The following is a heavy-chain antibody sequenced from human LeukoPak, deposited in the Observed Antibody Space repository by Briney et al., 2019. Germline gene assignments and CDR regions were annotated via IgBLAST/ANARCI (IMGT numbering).Heavy chain of an antibody. D-gene: IGHD6-19*01. J-gene: IGHJ5*02. CDR1: GGTFSSYA. CDR2: ISGYNEKT. V-gene: IGHV1-18*01. CDR3: ARDPGSFLSGSGWLNWFEP. Sequence: ASVKVSFKASGGTFSSYAISWVRQAPGQGLEWMGWISGYNEKTNYAQKFQGRVTMTTDTSTSTAYMELRRLRSDDTAVYYCARDPGSFLSGSGWLNWFEPWGQGTLVTVSS.